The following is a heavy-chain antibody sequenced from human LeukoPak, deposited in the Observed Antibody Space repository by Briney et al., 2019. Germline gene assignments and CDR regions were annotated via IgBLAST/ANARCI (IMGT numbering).Heavy chain of an antibody. CDR3: ARDYGPSYYYDSSGYLGY. CDR2: IHPSGGST. J-gene: IGHJ4*02. D-gene: IGHD3-22*01. V-gene: IGHV1-46*01. Sequence: GASVKVSCKASGYTFTSYYMHWMRQGPAQGLERMGIIHPSGGSTIYAQKFQGRVTMTRDTSTSTVYMELSSLRSEDTAVYYCARDYGPSYYYDSSGYLGYWGQGTLVTVSS. CDR1: GYTFTSYY.